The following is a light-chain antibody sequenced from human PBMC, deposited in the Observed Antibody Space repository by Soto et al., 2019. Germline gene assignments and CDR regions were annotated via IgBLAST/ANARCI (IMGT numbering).Light chain of an antibody. CDR3: SSYAGSFYV. J-gene: IGLJ1*01. Sequence: QSVLTQPASVSGSPGQSITISCTGTSNDIGNYNLASWYQHHPGKAPKLMIYVDSKRPSGVSNRFSASKSGNTASLTISGLQAEDEADYYSSSYAGSFYVFRTGNEVTVL. CDR1: SNDIGNYNL. CDR2: VDS. V-gene: IGLV2-23*01.